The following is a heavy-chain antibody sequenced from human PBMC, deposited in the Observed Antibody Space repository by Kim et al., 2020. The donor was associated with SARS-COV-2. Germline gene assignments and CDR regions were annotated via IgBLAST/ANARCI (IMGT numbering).Heavy chain of an antibody. Sequence: ASVKVSCKASGYVFTTYAIHWVRQAPGQRLEWMGWIDADNGNTKYSQKFHGRVSITRDTSAKTAYMEVSSLRSEDTAVYYCARGGISSWPTDYWGQGTLVTVSS. CDR3: ARGGISSWPTDY. D-gene: IGHD6-13*01. CDR1: GYVFTTYA. CDR2: IDADNGNT. V-gene: IGHV1-3*01. J-gene: IGHJ4*02.